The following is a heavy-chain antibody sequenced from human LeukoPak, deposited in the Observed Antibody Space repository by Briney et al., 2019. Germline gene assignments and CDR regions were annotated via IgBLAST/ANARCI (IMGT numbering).Heavy chain of an antibody. V-gene: IGHV3-21*01. CDR3: ARGEASYYDFWSGERQDAFDI. J-gene: IGHJ3*02. CDR2: ISSSSSHM. CDR1: TFTFSSYS. Sequence: TGGSLRLSCAASTFTFSSYSMNWVRQAPGKGLEWVSSISSSSSHMYYADSVRGQFTISRDNVKNSLYLQMNSLRAEDTAVYYSARGEASYYDFWSGERQDAFDIWGQGTMVTVSS. D-gene: IGHD3-3*01.